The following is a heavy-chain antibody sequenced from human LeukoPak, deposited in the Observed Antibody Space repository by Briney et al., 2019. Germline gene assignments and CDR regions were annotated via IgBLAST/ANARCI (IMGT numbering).Heavy chain of an antibody. Sequence: SETLSLTCTVSGGSISSSSYCWGWIRQPPGKGLEWIGSIYYSGSTYYNPSLKSRVTISVDTSKNQFSLKLSSVTAADTAVYYCASFGPLGGSYYRDYWGQGTLVTVSS. CDR2: IYYSGST. CDR1: GGSISSSSYC. D-gene: IGHD1-26*01. CDR3: ASFGPLGGSYYRDY. J-gene: IGHJ4*02. V-gene: IGHV4-39*07.